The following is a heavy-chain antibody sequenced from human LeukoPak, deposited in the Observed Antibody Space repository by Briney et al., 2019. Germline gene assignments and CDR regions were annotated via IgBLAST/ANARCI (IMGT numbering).Heavy chain of an antibody. J-gene: IGHJ4*02. Sequence: SETLSLTCTVSGGSISSSGYYWGWIRQPPGKGLEWIGTIYYSGSTYYNPSLKSRVTISVDTSKNQFSLKLSSVAAADTAVYYCARFRTLTTHFDYWGQGTLVTVSS. V-gene: IGHV4-39*01. CDR1: GGSISSSGYY. D-gene: IGHD4-11*01. CDR2: IYYSGST. CDR3: ARFRTLTTHFDY.